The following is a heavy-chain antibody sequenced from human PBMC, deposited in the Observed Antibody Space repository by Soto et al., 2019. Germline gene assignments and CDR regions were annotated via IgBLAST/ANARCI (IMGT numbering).Heavy chain of an antibody. V-gene: IGHV4-34*01. CDR3: ARGVNFDFWSGPAPNYMDI. J-gene: IGHJ6*03. D-gene: IGHD3-3*01. CDR2: INHSGST. CDR1: DGSFSGYY. Sequence: SETLSLTCAVHDGSFSGYYWSWIRQPPGKGLEWIGEINHSGSTNYNPSLKSRVTISVDTSKNQFSLELSSVTAADTAVYYCARGVNFDFWSGPAPNYMDIWGKGTTVTVSS.